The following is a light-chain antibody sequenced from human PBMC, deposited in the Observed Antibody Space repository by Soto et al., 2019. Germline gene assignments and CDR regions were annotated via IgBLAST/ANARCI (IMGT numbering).Light chain of an antibody. V-gene: IGLV2-11*01. CDR3: CSYAGSYDSV. CDR1: ISDVGAYNY. CDR2: DVN. J-gene: IGLJ1*01. Sequence: QCLLTLPRSVSGSPGQSFTISCTGSISDVGAYNYVSWYQHNTGKAPKLLIYDVNKRPSGVPDRFSGSKFGNTASLTISGLQADDEATFYCCSYAGSYDSVFGTGTKVTVL.